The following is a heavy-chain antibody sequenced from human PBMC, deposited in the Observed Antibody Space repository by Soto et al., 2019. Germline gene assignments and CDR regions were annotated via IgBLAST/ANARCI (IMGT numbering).Heavy chain of an antibody. CDR3: ARDRRGSSWYVWDYYYGMDV. D-gene: IGHD6-13*01. V-gene: IGHV4-59*01. J-gene: IGHJ6*02. Sequence: PSETLSLTCTVSGGSISSYYWSWIRQPPGKGLEWIGYIYYSGSTNYNPSLKSRVTISVDTSKNQFSLKLSSVTAADTAVYYCARDRRGSSWYVWDYYYGMDVWGQGTTVTVSS. CDR1: GGSISSYY. CDR2: IYYSGST.